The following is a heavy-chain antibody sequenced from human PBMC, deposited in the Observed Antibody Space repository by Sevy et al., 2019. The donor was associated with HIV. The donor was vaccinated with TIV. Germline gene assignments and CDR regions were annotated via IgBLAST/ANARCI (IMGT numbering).Heavy chain of an antibody. J-gene: IGHJ5*02. V-gene: IGHV4-39*02. D-gene: IGHD1-26*01. CDR2: VFYSGST. CDR3: ARGGPTGEWFDP. CDR1: GGTFSSSPYH. Sequence: SETLSLTCSASGGTFSSSPYHWAWIRQPPGQGLEWIGSVFYSGSTYYTPSLKSRVTISVDTSKTHFSLKLRSVTAADRAVYYCARGGPTGEWFDPWGQGTLVTVSS.